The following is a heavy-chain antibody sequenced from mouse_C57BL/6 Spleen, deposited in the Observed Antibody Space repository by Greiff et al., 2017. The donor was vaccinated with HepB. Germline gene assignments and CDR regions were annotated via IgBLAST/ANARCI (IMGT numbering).Heavy chain of an antibody. CDR3: ATSLSPREAMGY. CDR1: GFSLTSYG. V-gene: IGHV2-6*01. CDR2: IWGVGST. Sequence: VTVVESGPGLVAPSQRLSITCTVSGFSLTSYGVDWVRQSPGKGLEWLGVIWGVGSTNYNSALKSRLSISKDNSKSQVFLKMNSLQTDDTAMYYCATSLSPREAMGYWGQGTSVTVSS. J-gene: IGHJ4*01. D-gene: IGHD6-2*01.